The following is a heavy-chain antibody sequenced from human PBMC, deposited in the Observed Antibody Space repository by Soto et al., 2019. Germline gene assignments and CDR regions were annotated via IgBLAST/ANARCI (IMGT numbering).Heavy chain of an antibody. CDR2: ISYDGSNK. D-gene: IGHD1-26*01. Sequence: QVQLVESGGGVVQPGRSLRLSCAASGFTFSSYGMHWVRQAPGKGLEWVAVISYDGSNKYYADSVMGRFTISRDNSKNTLYLQMNSLRAEDTAVYYCAKAGTPTAYYFDYWGQGTLVTVSS. J-gene: IGHJ4*02. V-gene: IGHV3-30*18. CDR3: AKAGTPTAYYFDY. CDR1: GFTFSSYG.